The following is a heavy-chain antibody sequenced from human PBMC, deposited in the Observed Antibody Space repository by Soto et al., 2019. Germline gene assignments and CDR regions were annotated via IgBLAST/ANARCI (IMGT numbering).Heavy chain of an antibody. CDR2: IRNKVNNYGT. CDR3: ARPNDNGDYDWYFDL. D-gene: IGHD4-17*01. CDR1: GFTFSDSA. Sequence: QLVESGGGLVQPGGSLKLSCAASGFTFSDSALHWVRQASGKGLEWVARIRNKVNNYGTIYAASVKGRFSISRDDSKSTAYLHLNSLKTEDTAVYYCARPNDNGDYDWYFDLWGRGTPVTVSS. J-gene: IGHJ2*01. V-gene: IGHV3-73*02.